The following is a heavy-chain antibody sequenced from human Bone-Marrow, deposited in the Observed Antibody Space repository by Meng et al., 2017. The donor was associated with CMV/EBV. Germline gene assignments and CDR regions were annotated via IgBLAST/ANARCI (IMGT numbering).Heavy chain of an antibody. CDR3: ARDSRRSSGRGWFDFWSGMDV. Sequence: SVKVSCKASGGTFSSYAISWVRQAPGQGLEWMGGIIPIFGTANYAQKFQGRVTITTDESTSTAYMELSSLRSDDTAVYYCARDSRRSSGRGWFDFWSGMDVWGRGTTVTVSS. V-gene: IGHV1-69*05. J-gene: IGHJ6*02. CDR2: IIPIFGTA. CDR1: GGTFSSYA. D-gene: IGHD3-3*01.